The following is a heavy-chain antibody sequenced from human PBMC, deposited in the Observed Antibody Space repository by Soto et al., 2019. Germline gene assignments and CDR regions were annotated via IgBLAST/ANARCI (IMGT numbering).Heavy chain of an antibody. Sequence: EVQLVESGGGLVQPGGSLRVSCAASGFTFTSNSMNWVRQAPGKGLEWISYITSSSSSIYYADSVKGRFTISRDNAKNSLYRQMNSLRDDDTAVYYCARGRVGAAYFDYWGQGALVPVSS. D-gene: IGHD3-16*01. CDR1: GFTFTSNS. V-gene: IGHV3-48*02. CDR3: ARGRVGAAYFDY. J-gene: IGHJ4*02. CDR2: ITSSSSSI.